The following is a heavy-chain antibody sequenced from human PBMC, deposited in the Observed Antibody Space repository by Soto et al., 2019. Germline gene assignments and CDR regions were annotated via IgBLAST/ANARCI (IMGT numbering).Heavy chain of an antibody. Sequence: GGSLRLSCTASGFTFSSYSMSWVRQAPGKGLEWVSSISSSSAYIYYADSVTGRFTISRDNAKNSLYLQMNSLRAEDTAVYYCARDIVSVAYADYWGQGTLVTVSS. J-gene: IGHJ4*02. V-gene: IGHV3-21*01. CDR3: ARDIVSVAYADY. CDR1: GFTFSSYS. D-gene: IGHD2-15*01. CDR2: ISSSSAYI.